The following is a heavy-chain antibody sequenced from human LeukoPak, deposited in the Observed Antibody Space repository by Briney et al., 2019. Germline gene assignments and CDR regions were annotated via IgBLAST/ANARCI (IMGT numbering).Heavy chain of an antibody. Sequence: GGSLRLSCAASGFTFSSYGMHWVRQAPGKGLEWVAVIWYGGSNKYYADSVKGRFTISRDNSKNTLYLQMNSLRAEDTAVYYCARGKRFGELLYGWGQGTLVTVSS. CDR3: ARGKRFGELLYG. V-gene: IGHV3-33*08. CDR2: IWYGGSNK. CDR1: GFTFSSYG. J-gene: IGHJ4*02. D-gene: IGHD3-10*01.